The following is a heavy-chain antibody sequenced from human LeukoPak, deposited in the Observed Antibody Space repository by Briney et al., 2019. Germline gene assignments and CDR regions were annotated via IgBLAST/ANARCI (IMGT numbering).Heavy chain of an antibody. D-gene: IGHD5-12*01. CDR3: ARGDDYKSTLFDY. CDR2: ISSGGST. CDR1: GASIGRYF. V-gene: IGHV4-59*01. Sequence: KPSQTLSLTCTVSGASIGRYFWNWIRQPPGKELEWIGYISSGGSTNYNPSLKSRVTISIDTSKNQFSLKLTSATAADKAIYYCARGDDYKSTLFDYWGQGTLVTVSS. J-gene: IGHJ4*02.